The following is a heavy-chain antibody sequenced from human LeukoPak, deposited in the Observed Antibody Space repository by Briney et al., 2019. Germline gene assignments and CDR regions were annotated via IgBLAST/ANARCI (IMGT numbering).Heavy chain of an antibody. CDR2: IGGSGVST. Sequence: GGSLRLSCAVSGFNFNNYAMTWVRQAPGKGLEWVSAIGGSGVSTFYGDSVKGRFSISRDNSKNTLYLQMNSLSAEDAAVYYCVKDDGWVQYANWGQGTLVTVSS. CDR1: GFNFNNYA. V-gene: IGHV3-23*01. J-gene: IGHJ4*02. D-gene: IGHD5-24*01. CDR3: VKDDGWVQYAN.